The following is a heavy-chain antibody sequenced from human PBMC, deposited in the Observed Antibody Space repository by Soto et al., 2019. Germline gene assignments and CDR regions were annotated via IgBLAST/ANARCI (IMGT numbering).Heavy chain of an antibody. V-gene: IGHV3-30*18. Sequence: HVQLVESGGGVVQPGRSLRLSCAASGFTFSNYGVHWVRQAPGNGLEWVAVISRDGSVRYYADSVKGRFTISRDNSKNTLYLQVNNLRAEDTAVYYCAKEYCGGHCSSDYFDYWGQGTLVTVSS. CDR1: GFTFSNYG. CDR2: ISRDGSVR. D-gene: IGHD2-21*01. J-gene: IGHJ4*02. CDR3: AKEYCGGHCSSDYFDY.